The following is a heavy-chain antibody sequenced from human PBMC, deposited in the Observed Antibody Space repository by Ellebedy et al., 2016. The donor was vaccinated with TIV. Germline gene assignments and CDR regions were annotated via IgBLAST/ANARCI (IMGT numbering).Heavy chain of an antibody. CDR1: GFTFSNYA. J-gene: IGHJ3*02. Sequence: GESLKISCAASGFTFSNYAMSWVRQAPGKGLEWVSAITGIGTSTYYADSVKGRFTISRDNSKNTLSLQMNSLRADDTAIYYCAKPMCPGGRCDAFDIWGQGTLVTVSS. V-gene: IGHV3-23*01. D-gene: IGHD3-16*01. CDR3: AKPMCPGGRCDAFDI. CDR2: ITGIGTST.